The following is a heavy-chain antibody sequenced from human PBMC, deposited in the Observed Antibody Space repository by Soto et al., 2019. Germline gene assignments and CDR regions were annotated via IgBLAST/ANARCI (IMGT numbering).Heavy chain of an antibody. CDR3: ARARGGSPFRFPRRYYYGMDV. CDR1: WGTLRRYA. CDR2: IIPIFGTA. Sequence: EGSPKGSWGTLRRYAISWGRGGPRQGGEWVGGIIPIFGTANYAQKFQGRVTITADESTSTAYMELSSLRSEDTAVYYCARARGGSPFRFPRRYYYGMDVWGQGTTVTVSS. J-gene: IGHJ6*02. V-gene: IGHV1-69*01. D-gene: IGHD6-25*01.